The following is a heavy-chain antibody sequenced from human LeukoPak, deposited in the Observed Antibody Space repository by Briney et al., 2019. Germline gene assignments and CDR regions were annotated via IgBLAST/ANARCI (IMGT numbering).Heavy chain of an antibody. D-gene: IGHD3-10*01. Sequence: ASVKVSCKASGYTFTSYDINWVRQATGQGLEWMGWMNPNSGNTGYAQKFQGRVTITADKSTSTAYMELSSLRSEDTAVYYCASLGVRGEYYFDYWGQGTLVTVSS. CDR3: ASLGVRGEYYFDY. CDR2: MNPNSGNT. CDR1: GYTFTSYD. J-gene: IGHJ4*02. V-gene: IGHV1-8*03.